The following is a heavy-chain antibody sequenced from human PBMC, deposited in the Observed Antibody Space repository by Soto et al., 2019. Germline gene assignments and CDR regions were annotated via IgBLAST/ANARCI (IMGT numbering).Heavy chain of an antibody. D-gene: IGHD2-21*01. J-gene: IGHJ4*02. CDR2: IWYDGSVK. V-gene: IGHV3-33*01. CDR3: ARADCGGQCPCDY. CDR1: GFTFGTYG. Sequence: RLSCAASGFTFGTYGMHWVRQAPGKGLEWVAGIWYDGSVKTYADSVKGRFSISRDNSQNTLYLQMNTLSAEDTAVYYCARADCGGQCPCDYWGQGTLVTVYS.